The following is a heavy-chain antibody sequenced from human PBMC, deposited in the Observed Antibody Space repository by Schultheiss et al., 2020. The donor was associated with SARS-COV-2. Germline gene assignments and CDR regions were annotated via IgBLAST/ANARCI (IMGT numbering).Heavy chain of an antibody. CDR3: ARGSFRGYAYYYYGMDV. D-gene: IGHD3-22*01. Sequence: TLSLTCAISGDSVSSNSAAWNWIRQSPSRGLEWLGRTYYRSKWYNDYAVSVKSRITINPDTSKNQFSLQLNSVTPEDTAVYYCARGSFRGYAYYYYGMDVWGQGTTVTVSS. V-gene: IGHV6-1*01. CDR1: GDSVSSNSAA. J-gene: IGHJ6*02. CDR2: TYYRSKWYN.